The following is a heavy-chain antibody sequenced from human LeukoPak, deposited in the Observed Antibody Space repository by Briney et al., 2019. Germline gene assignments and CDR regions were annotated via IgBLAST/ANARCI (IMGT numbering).Heavy chain of an antibody. CDR1: GGSFSGYY. CDR3: ARGEQGSSGWYFDY. Sequence: SETLSLTCAVYGGSFSGYYWSWIRQPPGKGLEWIGEINHSGSTNYNPSLKSRVTMSVDTSKNQFSLKLSSVTAADTAVYYCARGEQGSSGWYFDYWGQGTLVTVSS. D-gene: IGHD6-19*01. J-gene: IGHJ4*02. V-gene: IGHV4-34*01. CDR2: INHSGST.